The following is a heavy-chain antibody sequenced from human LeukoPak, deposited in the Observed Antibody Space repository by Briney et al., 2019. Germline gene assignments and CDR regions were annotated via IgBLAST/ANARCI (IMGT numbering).Heavy chain of an antibody. V-gene: IGHV4-34*01. CDR3: ARIDFWSGYYTGAGDFDY. CDR1: GGSFSGYY. J-gene: IGHJ4*02. D-gene: IGHD3-3*01. Sequence: PSETLSLTCAVYGGSFSGYYWSWIRQPPGKGLGWIGEITHSGSTNYNPSLKSRVTISVDTSKNQFSLKLSSVTAADTAVYYCARIDFWSGYYTGAGDFDYWGQGTLVTVSS. CDR2: ITHSGST.